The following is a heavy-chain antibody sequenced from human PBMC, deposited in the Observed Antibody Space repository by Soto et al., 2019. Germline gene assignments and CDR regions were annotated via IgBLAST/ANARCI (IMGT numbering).Heavy chain of an antibody. V-gene: IGHV1-69*12. J-gene: IGHJ6*02. CDR1: GGTFSSYA. CDR3: ARGYIVVVVAANYYYYGMDV. CDR2: IIPIFGTA. Sequence: QVQLVQSGAEVKKPGSSVKVSCKASGGTFSSYAISWVRQAPGQGLEWMGGIIPIFGTANYAQKFQGRVTSTADESXXTXYKXLSSLRSEDTAVYYCARGYIVVVVAANYYYYGMDVWGQGTTVTVSS. D-gene: IGHD2-15*01.